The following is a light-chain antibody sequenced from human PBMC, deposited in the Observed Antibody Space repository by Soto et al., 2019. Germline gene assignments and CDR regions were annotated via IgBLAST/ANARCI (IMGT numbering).Light chain of an antibody. V-gene: IGKV3D-20*01. CDR2: DAS. CDR3: QQYGSSPYT. CDR1: QRVSSSY. Sequence: EIVLTQSPAILSLSPGERGTLSCGASQRVSSSYLAWYQQKPGLAPRLLIYDASSRATGIPDRFSGSGSGTDFTLTISRLEPEDFAVYYCQQYGSSPYTFGQGTKLEIK. J-gene: IGKJ2*01.